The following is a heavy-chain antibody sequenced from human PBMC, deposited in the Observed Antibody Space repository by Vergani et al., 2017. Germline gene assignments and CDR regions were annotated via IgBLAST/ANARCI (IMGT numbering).Heavy chain of an antibody. J-gene: IGHJ4*02. CDR2: ISYDGSNK. CDR1: GFTFSSYG. D-gene: IGHD6-13*01. Sequence: QVQLVESGGGVVQPGRSLRLSCAASGFTFSSYGMHWVRQAPGKGLEWVAVISYDGSNKYYADSVKGRFTISRDNSKNTLYLQMNSLRAEDTAVYYCAKTGYSGSWYYFDYWGQGTLVTVSS. V-gene: IGHV3-30*18. CDR3: AKTGYSGSWYYFDY.